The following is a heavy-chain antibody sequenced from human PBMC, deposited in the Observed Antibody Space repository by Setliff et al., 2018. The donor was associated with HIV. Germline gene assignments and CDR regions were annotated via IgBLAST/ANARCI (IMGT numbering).Heavy chain of an antibody. CDR1: GYTFTSYH. Sequence: ASVKVSCKASGYTFTSYHIHWVRRAPGQGLEWMGVINPSGGSTSYAQKFQGRVTMTRGTSSGTVYMELSSLRSEDTAVYYCARDHRPNYYDNSGSPGYWGQGTLVTVSS. CDR3: ARDHRPNYYDNSGSPGY. V-gene: IGHV1-46*01. CDR2: INPSGGST. J-gene: IGHJ4*02. D-gene: IGHD3-22*01.